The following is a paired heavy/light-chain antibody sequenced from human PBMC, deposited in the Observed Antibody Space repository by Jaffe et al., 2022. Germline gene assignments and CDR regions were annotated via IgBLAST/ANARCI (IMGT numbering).Heavy chain of an antibody. J-gene: IGHJ3*02. CDR2: IKQDGNEK. V-gene: IGHV3-7*01. D-gene: IGHD2-2*01. Sequence: EVQLVESGGGLVQPGGSLRLSCAASGFTFSSYWMSWVRQAPGKGLEWVAHIKQDGNEKYYVDSVKGRFTISRDNAKNSLYLQINSLRAEDTAVYYCARADCSSTTCYGLSAFDIWGQGTIVTVSS. CDR1: GFTFSSYW. CDR3: ARADCSSTTCYGLSAFDI.
Light chain of an antibody. CDR3: QQYNSYWDPIT. CDR1: QSISRW. J-gene: IGKJ5*01. CDR2: EAS. V-gene: IGKV1-5*03. Sequence: DIQMTQSPSTLSASVGDTVTITCRASQSISRWLAWYQQKPGKAPKLLIYEASSLESGVPSRFSGSGSGTEFTLSISSLQPDDFATYYCQQYNSYWDPITFGQGTRLEIK.